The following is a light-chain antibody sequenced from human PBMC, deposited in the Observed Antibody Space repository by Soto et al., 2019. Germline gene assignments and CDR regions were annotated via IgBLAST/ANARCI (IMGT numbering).Light chain of an antibody. V-gene: IGKV1-39*01. CDR2: AAS. Sequence: DIQMTQSPSSLSASLGDRVTITCRASQNINAFLHWYQQKPGQAPKLLIYAASRLQTGVPSRFTGSGSGTDFTLTISSLRPEDSATYFFQQSYSTSWTFGQGTKVEIK. J-gene: IGKJ1*01. CDR3: QQSYSTSWT. CDR1: QNINAF.